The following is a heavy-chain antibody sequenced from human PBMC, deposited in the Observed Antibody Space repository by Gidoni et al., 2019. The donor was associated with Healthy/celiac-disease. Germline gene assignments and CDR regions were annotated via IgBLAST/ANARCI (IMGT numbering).Heavy chain of an antibody. J-gene: IGHJ4*02. CDR1: GFTFSSYA. D-gene: IGHD6-19*01. Sequence: QVQLVESGGGVVQPGRSLSLSCAASGFTFSSYAMHWVRQAPGKGLEWVAVISYEGSNKYYADSVKGRFTISRDNSKNTLYLQMNSLRAEDTAVYYCASEIAVAGKVPIDYWGQGTLVTVSS. V-gene: IGHV3-30-3*01. CDR2: ISYEGSNK. CDR3: ASEIAVAGKVPIDY.